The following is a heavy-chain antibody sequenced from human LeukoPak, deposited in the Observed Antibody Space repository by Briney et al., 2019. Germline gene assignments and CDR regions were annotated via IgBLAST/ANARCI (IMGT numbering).Heavy chain of an antibody. CDR2: INHSGST. CDR3: ARRPPRDRYYGSSGSLDY. CDR1: GGSFSGYY. V-gene: IGHV4-34*01. J-gene: IGHJ4*02. D-gene: IGHD3-22*01. Sequence: KASETLSLTCAVYGGSFSGYYWSWIRQPPGKGLEWIGEINHSGSTNYNPSLKSRVTISVDTSKNQFSLKLSSVTAADTAVYYCARRPPRDRYYGSSGSLDYWGQGTLVTVSS.